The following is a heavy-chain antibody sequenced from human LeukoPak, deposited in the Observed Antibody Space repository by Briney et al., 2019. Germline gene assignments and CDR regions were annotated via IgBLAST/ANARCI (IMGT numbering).Heavy chain of an antibody. CDR1: GFTFDDYA. D-gene: IGHD1-1*01. V-gene: IGHV3-43*02. J-gene: IGHJ3*02. CDR3: SKFGWGETGTTPDAFDI. Sequence: GGSLRLSCAASGFTFDDYAMHWVRQAPGKGLEWVSLISGDGGSKYYADSVKGRFTISRDNSKNSLYLQMNSRRTEDTALYYCSKFGWGETGTTPDAFDIWGQGTMVTVSS. CDR2: ISGDGGSK.